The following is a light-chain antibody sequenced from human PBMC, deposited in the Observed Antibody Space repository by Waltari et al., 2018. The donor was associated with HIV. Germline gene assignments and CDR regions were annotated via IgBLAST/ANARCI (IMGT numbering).Light chain of an antibody. V-gene: IGLV3-21*02. J-gene: IGLJ2*01. CDR3: QVWEITDDHVV. Sequence: SSVLTQPPSVSVAPGQTARITCGGRRIGSKSVHLYQQKPGQAPVLVVQDDSDRPSRIPERFSGSNSGDTATLAISKVEAGDEADYYCQVWEITDDHVVFGGGTKLTVL. CDR2: DDS. CDR1: RIGSKS.